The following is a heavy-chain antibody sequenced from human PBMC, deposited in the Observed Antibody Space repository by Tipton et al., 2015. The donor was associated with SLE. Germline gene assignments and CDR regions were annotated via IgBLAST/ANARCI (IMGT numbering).Heavy chain of an antibody. CDR2: IYYSGST. CDR3: ARGQSKGVSLLGY. V-gene: IGHV4-39*01. D-gene: IGHD2-15*01. CDR1: GGSISSSSYY. Sequence: TLSLTCTVSGGSISSSSYYWGWIRQPPGKGLEWIGSIYYSGSTYYNPSLKSRVTISVDTSKNQFSQKLSSVTAADTAVYYCARGQSKGVSLLGYWGRGTPVTVSS. J-gene: IGHJ4*02.